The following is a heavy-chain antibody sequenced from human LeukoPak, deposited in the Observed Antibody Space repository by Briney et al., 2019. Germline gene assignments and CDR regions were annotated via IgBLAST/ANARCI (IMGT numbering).Heavy chain of an antibody. J-gene: IGHJ4*02. CDR3: ANNNGDYGTFDY. Sequence: GRSLRLSCAASGFTFSSYGMHWVRQAPGKGLEWVAVISYDGSNKYYADSVKGRFTISRDNSKNTLYLQMNSLRAEDTAVYYCANNNGDYGTFDYWGQGTLVTVSS. D-gene: IGHD4-17*01. CDR1: GFTFSSYG. CDR2: ISYDGSNK. V-gene: IGHV3-30*18.